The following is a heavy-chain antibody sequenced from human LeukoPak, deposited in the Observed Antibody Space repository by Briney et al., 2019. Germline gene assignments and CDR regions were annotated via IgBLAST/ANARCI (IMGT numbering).Heavy chain of an antibody. CDR1: GYTFTDYY. V-gene: IGHV1-2*02. D-gene: IGHD2-2*01. J-gene: IGHJ4*02. CDR2: INPNTGGT. Sequence: ASVKVSCKASGYTFTDYYVRWVRQAPGQGLEWMGWINPNTGGTNYAQKFQGRVTMTRDTSISTAYMELSRLRSDDTAVYYCARELGYCSSTSCPLYYYWGQGTLVAVSS. CDR3: ARELGYCSSTSCPLYYY.